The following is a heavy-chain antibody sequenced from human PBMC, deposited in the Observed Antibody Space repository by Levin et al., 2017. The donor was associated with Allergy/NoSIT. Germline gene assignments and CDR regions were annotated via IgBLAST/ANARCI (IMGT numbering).Heavy chain of an antibody. V-gene: IGHV3-53*05. CDR3: ARWLYRGSLVFYYGMDV. J-gene: IGHJ6*02. D-gene: IGHD1-26*01. CDR1: GFAVSRHY. Sequence: GESLKISCAASGFAVSRHYMTWVRQAPGKGLEWVSVLYSEGGTYYADSVKGRFTISRDNSKNSLYLQMNSLRAEDTAVYYCARWLYRGSLVFYYGMDVWGQGTTVTVSS. CDR2: LYSEGGT.